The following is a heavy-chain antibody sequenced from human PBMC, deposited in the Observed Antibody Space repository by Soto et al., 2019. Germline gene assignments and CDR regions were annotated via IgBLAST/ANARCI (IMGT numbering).Heavy chain of an antibody. CDR1: GFIFSVYW. J-gene: IGHJ6*03. D-gene: IGHD2-8*02. Sequence: GVSLRLSCDVSGFIFSVYWMSWVCQGQRKGLEWVSAISGSGGRTYYVDSVKGRFTISRDNSKNTLYLQMNSLRAEDTAVYYCAKGGVKVGYYYYMDVWGKGTTVTVSS. CDR2: ISGSGGRT. V-gene: IGHV3-23*01. CDR3: AKGGVKVGYYYYMDV.